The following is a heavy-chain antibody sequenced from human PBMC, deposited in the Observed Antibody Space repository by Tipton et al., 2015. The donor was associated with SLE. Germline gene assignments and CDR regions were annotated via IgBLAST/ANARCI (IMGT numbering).Heavy chain of an antibody. CDR3: AKFGDWGDLFFDF. CDR2: ISWNGDYI. CDR1: GFTFENFA. D-gene: IGHD7-27*01. V-gene: IGHV3-9*01. Sequence: SLRLSCEVSGFTFENFAMHWVRQAPGKGLEWVSGISWNGDYIGYADSVKGRFTISRDNAKNSLYLQMNSLRPDDTALYYSAKFGDWGDLFFDFWGQGTLVTVSS. J-gene: IGHJ4*02.